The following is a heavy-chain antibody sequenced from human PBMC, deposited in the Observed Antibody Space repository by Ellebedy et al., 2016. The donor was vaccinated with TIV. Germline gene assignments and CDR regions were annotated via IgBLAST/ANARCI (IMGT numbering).Heavy chain of an antibody. Sequence: GESLKISCVASGFTFSDYYMSWIRQAPGKGLEWVSTISTSSSYTKCADSVKGRFNVSRDDAKNSLYLHMNSLKAEDTAVYYCVRTGRPWFDYWGQGTLVTVSS. D-gene: IGHD2-8*02. CDR2: ISTSSSYT. CDR3: VRTGRPWFDY. CDR1: GFTFSDYY. V-gene: IGHV3-11*06. J-gene: IGHJ4*02.